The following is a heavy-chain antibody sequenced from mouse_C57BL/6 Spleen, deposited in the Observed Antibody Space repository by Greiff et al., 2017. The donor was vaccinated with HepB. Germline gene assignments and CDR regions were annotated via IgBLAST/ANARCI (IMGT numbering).Heavy chain of an antibody. V-gene: IGHV8-12*01. CDR1: GFSLSTSGMG. J-gene: IGHJ1*03. CDR3: ARLYYSNYVSYWYFDV. CDR2: IYWDDDK. Sequence: QVTLKVSGPGILQSSQTLSLTCSFSGFSLSTSGMGVSWIRQPSGKGLEWLAHIYWDDDKRYNPSLKSRLTISKDTSRNQVFLKITSVDTADTATYYCARLYYSNYVSYWYFDVWGTGTTVTVSS. D-gene: IGHD2-5*01.